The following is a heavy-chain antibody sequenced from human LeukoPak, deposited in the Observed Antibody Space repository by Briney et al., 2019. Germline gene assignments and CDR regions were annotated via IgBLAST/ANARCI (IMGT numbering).Heavy chain of an antibody. CDR3: ARESIAARDSDY. Sequence: SQTLSLTCTVSGGSISSGDYYWSWIRQPPGKGLEWIGYIYYSGGTYYNPSLKSRVTISVDTSKNQFSLKLSSVTAADTAVYYCARESIAARDSDYWGQGTLVTVSS. V-gene: IGHV4-30-4*01. CDR2: IYYSGGT. J-gene: IGHJ4*02. CDR1: GGSISSGDYY. D-gene: IGHD6-6*01.